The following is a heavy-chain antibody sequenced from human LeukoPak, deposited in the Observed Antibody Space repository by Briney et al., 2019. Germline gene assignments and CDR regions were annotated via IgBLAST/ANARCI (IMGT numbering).Heavy chain of an antibody. Sequence: SETLSLTCAVSGYSISSGYYWGWIRQPPGKGLEWIGSIYRSGSTYYNPSLKSRVTISVDTSKNQFSLKLSFVTAADTAVYYCARQQQYYDFWSGYYRFDPWGQGTLVTVSS. CDR3: ARQQQYYDFWSGYYRFDP. J-gene: IGHJ5*02. V-gene: IGHV4-38-2*01. D-gene: IGHD3-3*01. CDR1: GYSISSGYY. CDR2: IYRSGST.